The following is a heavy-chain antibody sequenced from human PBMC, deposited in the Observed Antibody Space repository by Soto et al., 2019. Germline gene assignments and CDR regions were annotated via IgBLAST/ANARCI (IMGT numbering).Heavy chain of an antibody. CDR3: AKDEGRYTYGLRDC. D-gene: IGHD5-18*01. V-gene: IGHV3-33*06. CDR1: GFTFSNYG. CDR2: IWYDGSYK. J-gene: IGHJ4*02. Sequence: QVQLVESGGGVVQPGRSLRLSCAASGFTFSNYGMHWVRQAPGKGLEWVAVIWYDGSYKYYADSVKGRFTISRDNSRTTLYLQMNSLRAEDTAVYYCAKDEGRYTYGLRDCRGQGTLVTVSS.